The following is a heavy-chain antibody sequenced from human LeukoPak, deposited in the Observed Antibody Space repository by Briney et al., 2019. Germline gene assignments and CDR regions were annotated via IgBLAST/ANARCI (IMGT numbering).Heavy chain of an antibody. J-gene: IGHJ1*01. Sequence: ASVKVSCKASGYTFTGYYMHGVRQAPGQGLEWMGWINPNSGGTDYAQKFQGRVTMTRDTSISTAYMELSRLRSDDTAVYYCARDSYYDSSGYYSSEYFQHWGQGTLVTVSS. V-gene: IGHV1-2*02. CDR3: ARDSYYDSSGYYSSEYFQH. D-gene: IGHD3-22*01. CDR1: GYTFTGYY. CDR2: INPNSGGT.